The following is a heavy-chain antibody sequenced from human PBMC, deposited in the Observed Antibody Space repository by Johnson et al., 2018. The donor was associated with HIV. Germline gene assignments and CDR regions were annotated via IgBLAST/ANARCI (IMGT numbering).Heavy chain of an antibody. CDR1: GFKFRDYW. V-gene: IGHV3-7*01. J-gene: IGHJ3*01. Sequence: MLLVESGGGLVQPGGSLRLSCAAFGFKFRDYWMGWVCKAPGKGLEWVAQTQQDGSGKLYVSSLRGRITISRDNAKNSLYLQMNSLRAEDTAMYYCAKERTAMVTPFDAWGQGTRVTVSS. D-gene: IGHD5-18*01. CDR3: AKERTAMVTPFDA. CDR2: TQQDGSGK.